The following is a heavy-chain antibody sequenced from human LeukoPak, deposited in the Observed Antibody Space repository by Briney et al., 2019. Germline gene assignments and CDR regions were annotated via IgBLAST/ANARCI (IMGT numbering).Heavy chain of an antibody. CDR3: AKDYDFWSGYCDI. CDR2: IRYDGTNK. V-gene: IGHV3-30*02. J-gene: IGHJ3*02. Sequence: PGGSLRPSCAASGFTFSNYGMYWIRQAPGKGLEWVAFIRYDGTNKYYAESVKGRFTISRDNSKNTLYLQLNSLRPEDTAVYYCAKDYDFWSGYCDIWGQGTMVTVSS. CDR1: GFTFSNYG. D-gene: IGHD3-3*01.